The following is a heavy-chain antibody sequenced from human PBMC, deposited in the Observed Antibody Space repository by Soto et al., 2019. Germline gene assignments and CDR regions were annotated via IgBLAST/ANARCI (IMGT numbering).Heavy chain of an antibody. V-gene: IGHV1-46*01. J-gene: IGHJ4*02. CDR3: ARGDNDY. CDR1: GYAFTNYY. Sequence: QVQLVQSGAEVKKPGASVKVSCKASGYAFTNYYVQWVRQAPGQGLEWMGVIHPDGGHTTYSQKFQDRVNMTRDTFTSTIHMELSSLRSEDTAVYYCARGDNDYWGQGTLVTVSS. CDR2: IHPDGGHT.